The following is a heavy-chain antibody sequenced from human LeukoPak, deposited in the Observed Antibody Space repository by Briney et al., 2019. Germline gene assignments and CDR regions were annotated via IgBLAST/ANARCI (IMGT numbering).Heavy chain of an antibody. Sequence: GGSLRLSCAASGFTFSSYGMHWVRQAPSKGLEWVAVIWYDGSNKYYADSVKGRFTISRDNSKNTLYLQMNSLRAEDTAVYYCAKGGYYMDVWGKGTTVTVSS. CDR3: AKGGYYMDV. V-gene: IGHV3-33*06. CDR2: IWYDGSNK. CDR1: GFTFSSYG. J-gene: IGHJ6*03.